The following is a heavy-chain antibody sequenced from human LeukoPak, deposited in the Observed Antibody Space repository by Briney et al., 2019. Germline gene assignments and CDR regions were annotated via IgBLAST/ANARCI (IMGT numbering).Heavy chain of an antibody. CDR2: IKRDGSEK. CDR3: ARLSEMLRGPEAIYYFDY. CDR1: DFTFSTYW. J-gene: IGHJ4*02. V-gene: IGHV3-7*01. Sequence: GGSLRLSCAASDFTFSTYWMSWVRQAPGKGLEWVAHIKRDGSEKYYVDSVKGRFTVSRDTAKNSLFLQMNSLRAEGTAVYYCARLSEMLRGPEAIYYFDYWGQGTLVTVSS. D-gene: IGHD3-10*01.